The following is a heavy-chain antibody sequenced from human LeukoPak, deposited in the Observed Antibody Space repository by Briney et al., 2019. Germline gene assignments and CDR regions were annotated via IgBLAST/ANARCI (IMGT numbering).Heavy chain of an antibody. CDR1: GYTFTSYD. V-gene: IGHV1-8*03. Sequence: ASVKVSCKASGYTFTSYDINWVRQATGQGLEWMGWMNPNSGNTGYAQKFQGRVTITRNTSISTAYMELSSLRSEDTAVYYCARGSNLARGANWFDPWGQGTLVTVSS. CDR2: MNPNSGNT. D-gene: IGHD3-10*01. CDR3: ARGSNLARGANWFDP. J-gene: IGHJ5*02.